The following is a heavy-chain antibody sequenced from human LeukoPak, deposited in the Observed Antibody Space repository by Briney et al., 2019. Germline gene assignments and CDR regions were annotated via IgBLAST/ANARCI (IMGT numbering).Heavy chain of an antibody. D-gene: IGHD5-24*01. V-gene: IGHV1-18*01. Sequence: ASVKVSCKASGYTFTSYGISWVRQAPGQGLEWMGWISAYNGNTNYAQKLQGRVTMTTDTSTSTAYMELRRLRSDDTAVYYCARDQPPGDGYSNYYYYGMDVWGQGTTVTVSS. CDR3: ARDQPPGDGYSNYYYYGMDV. CDR1: GYTFTSYG. CDR2: ISAYNGNT. J-gene: IGHJ6*02.